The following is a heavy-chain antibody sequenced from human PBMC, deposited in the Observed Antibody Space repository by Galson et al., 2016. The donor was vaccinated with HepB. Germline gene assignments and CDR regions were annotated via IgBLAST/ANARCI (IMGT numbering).Heavy chain of an antibody. Sequence: SLRLSCAASGFTFSYYGMHWVRQAPGKGLEWVAIISYDGSKKYYADSVKGRFIISRDNSKNTLYLLMNSLRAEDTAVYYCARDRERVAYIFDYWAREPWSLSP. V-gene: IGHV3-30*03. D-gene: IGHD1-26*01. CDR2: ISYDGSKK. CDR3: ARDRERVAYIFDY. J-gene: IGHJ4*02. CDR1: GFTFSYYG.